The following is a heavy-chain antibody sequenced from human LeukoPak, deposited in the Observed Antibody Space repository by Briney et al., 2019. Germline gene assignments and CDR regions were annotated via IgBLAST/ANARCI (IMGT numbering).Heavy chain of an antibody. Sequence: ASVKVSCKASGYTFTSYYMHWVRQAPGQGPEWMGWVNPDNGNTGFAQKFQGRVTITQNSSVTTVYMELSSLTSEDTAVYCCARRGLVAGIYDLVYGFDLWGQGTMVTVSS. CDR1: GYTFTSYY. D-gene: IGHD3/OR15-3a*01. CDR3: ARRGLVAGIYDLVYGFDL. V-gene: IGHV1-8*03. CDR2: VNPDNGNT. J-gene: IGHJ3*01.